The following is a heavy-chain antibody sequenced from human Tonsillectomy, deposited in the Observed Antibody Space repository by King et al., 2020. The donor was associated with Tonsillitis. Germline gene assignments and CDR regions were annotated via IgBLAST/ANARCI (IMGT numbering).Heavy chain of an antibody. CDR2: IYYGGHT. Sequence: LQLQESGPGLVRPSETLSLTCTVTGGSISSTNYYWAWIRQPPGKGLEWIGSIYYGGHTYYNSSLKSLVTISVESSNEFSLKLTSVTAADTAVYYCARPETSAFYEPWSQGILVTVSS. D-gene: IGHD1-14*01. V-gene: IGHV4-39*07. CDR3: ARPETSAFYEP. CDR1: GGSISSTNYY. J-gene: IGHJ5*02.